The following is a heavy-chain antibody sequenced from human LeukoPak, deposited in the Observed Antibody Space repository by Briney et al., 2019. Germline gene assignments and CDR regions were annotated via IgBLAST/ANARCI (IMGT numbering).Heavy chain of an antibody. J-gene: IGHJ4*02. Sequence: SGPTLVNPTQTLTLTCTFSGFSLSTSGVGVGWIRQPPGKALEWLALIYWDDDKRYSPSLKSRLTITKDTSKNQVVLTMTNMDPVDTATYYCAHRGTPLASYGILTGGFDYWGQGTLVTVSS. D-gene: IGHD3-9*01. CDR3: AHRGTPLASYGILTGGFDY. V-gene: IGHV2-5*02. CDR2: IYWDDDK. CDR1: GFSLSTSGVG.